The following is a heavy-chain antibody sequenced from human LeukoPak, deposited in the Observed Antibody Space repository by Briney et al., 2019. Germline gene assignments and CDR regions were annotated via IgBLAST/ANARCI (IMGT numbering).Heavy chain of an antibody. Sequence: GGSLRLSCAASGFTFSSCAMSWVRQAPGKGLEWVSAISGSGGSTYYADSVKGRFTISRDNTRNSLFLQMYSLRAEDTAVYFCAREDGYCSGGNCYSYFDSWGQGTLVTVSA. CDR3: AREDGYCSGGNCYSYFDS. CDR1: GFTFSSCA. J-gene: IGHJ4*02. CDR2: ISGSGGST. V-gene: IGHV3-23*01. D-gene: IGHD2-15*01.